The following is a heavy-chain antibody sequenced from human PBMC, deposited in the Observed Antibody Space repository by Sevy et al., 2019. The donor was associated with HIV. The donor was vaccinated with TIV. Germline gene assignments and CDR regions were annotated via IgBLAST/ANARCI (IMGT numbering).Heavy chain of an antibody. D-gene: IGHD3-16*01. CDR3: VKEGGGGGGDH. J-gene: IGHJ4*02. V-gene: IGHV3-30*02. CDR2: IKYDGSNK. CDR1: GFSFSSYG. Sequence: GGSLRLSCAASGFSFSSYGMHWVRQAPGKGLEWMSYIKYDGSNKDYGDSVKGRFTISRDNSKNTLYLQMNSLRVEDTAVFYCVKEGGGGGGDHWGQGTLVTVSS.